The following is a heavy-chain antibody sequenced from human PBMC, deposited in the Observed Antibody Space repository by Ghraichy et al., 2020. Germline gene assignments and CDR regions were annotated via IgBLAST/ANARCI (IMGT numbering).Heavy chain of an antibody. D-gene: IGHD6-19*01. CDR2: IYYSGST. Sequence: SETLSLTCTVSGGSISRYYWSWIRQPPGKGLEWIGYIYYSGSTNYNPSLKSRVTISVDTSKNQFSLKLSSVTAADTAVYYCARFGSSGWYFDYWGQGTLVIVSS. J-gene: IGHJ4*02. V-gene: IGHV4-59*01. CDR1: GGSISRYY. CDR3: ARFGSSGWYFDY.